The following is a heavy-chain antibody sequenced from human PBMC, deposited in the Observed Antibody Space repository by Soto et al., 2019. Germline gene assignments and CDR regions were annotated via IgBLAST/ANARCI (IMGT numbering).Heavy chain of an antibody. D-gene: IGHD3-22*01. CDR3: ARDGYYDSSGYPILDY. J-gene: IGHJ4*02. CDR2: IIPIFGTA. V-gene: IGHV1-69*01. CDR1: GWSMSSYL. Sequence: NGSCTGFGWSMSSYLISWVRNAPEQGLEWMGGIIPIFGTANYAQKFQGRVTITADESTSTAYMELSSLRSEDTAVYYCARDGYYDSSGYPILDYWGQGTLVTVSS.